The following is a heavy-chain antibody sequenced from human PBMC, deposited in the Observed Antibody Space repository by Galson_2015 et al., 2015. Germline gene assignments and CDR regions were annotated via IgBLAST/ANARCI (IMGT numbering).Heavy chain of an antibody. CDR1: GFTFSSYS. CDR2: ISSSSSYI. Sequence: SLRLSCAASGFTFSSYSMNWVRQAPGKGLEWVSSISSSSSYIYYADSVKGRFTISRDNAKNSLYLQMNSLRAEDTAVYYCARDLKGELDAFDIWGQGTMVTVSS. D-gene: IGHD1-26*01. CDR3: ARDLKGELDAFDI. V-gene: IGHV3-21*01. J-gene: IGHJ3*02.